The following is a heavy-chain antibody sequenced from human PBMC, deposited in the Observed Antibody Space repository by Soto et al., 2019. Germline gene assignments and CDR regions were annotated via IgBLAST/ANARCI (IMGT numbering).Heavy chain of an antibody. J-gene: IGHJ6*02. V-gene: IGHV1-69*01. CDR3: ARAYRENYFYDMDV. Sequence: QVQLVQSGAEVKMPGSSVRVSCKASGGSFSNYAISWVRQAPGQGLEWMGGIIPMFGIGNYAEKFLGRVTTTADESTSTSHMELSSLRSENTAVYFCARAYRENYFYDMDVWGQGTTVTVS. CDR2: IIPMFGIG. D-gene: IGHD1-26*01. CDR1: GGSFSNYA.